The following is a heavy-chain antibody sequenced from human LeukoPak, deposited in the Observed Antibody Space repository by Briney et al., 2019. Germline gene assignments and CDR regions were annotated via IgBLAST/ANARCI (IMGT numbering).Heavy chain of an antibody. CDR1: GGSISSYY. CDR2: IYYSGST. CDR3: ARVTIAAAGTFWFDP. Sequence: SETLSLTCTVSGGSISSYYWSWIRQPPGKGLEWIGYIYYSGSTNYNPSLKSRDTISVDTSKNQFSLKLSSVTAADTAVYYCARVTIAAAGTFWFDPWGQGTLVTVSS. J-gene: IGHJ5*02. D-gene: IGHD6-13*01. V-gene: IGHV4-59*01.